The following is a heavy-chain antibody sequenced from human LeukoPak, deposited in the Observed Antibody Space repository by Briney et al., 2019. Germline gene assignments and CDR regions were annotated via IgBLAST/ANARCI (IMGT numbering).Heavy chain of an antibody. J-gene: IGHJ4*02. CDR1: CGSINTYY. CDR2: ISYSGST. V-gene: IGHV4-59*01. Sequence: PSETLSLTCTVSCGSINTYYWSWLRQSPAKGLEWIGFISYSGSTDYNPSLKGRVTISVGTSKNQFSLKLSSVTAADTAVYYCARHDHGYSSGRFDYWGQGTLVAVSS. D-gene: IGHD5-18*01. CDR3: ARHDHGYSSGRFDY.